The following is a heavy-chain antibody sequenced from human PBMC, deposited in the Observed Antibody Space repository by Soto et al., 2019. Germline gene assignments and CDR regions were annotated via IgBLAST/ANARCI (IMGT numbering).Heavy chain of an antibody. Sequence: GGSLRLSCAASGFTFSSYAMHWVRQAPGKGLEWVAVISYDGSNKYYADYVKGRFTISRDNSKNTLYLQMNSLRAEDTAVYYCARDVTPYCGGDCYFDYWGQGTLVTVSS. CDR2: ISYDGSNK. CDR1: GFTFSSYA. J-gene: IGHJ4*02. D-gene: IGHD2-21*02. V-gene: IGHV3-30*04. CDR3: ARDVTPYCGGDCYFDY.